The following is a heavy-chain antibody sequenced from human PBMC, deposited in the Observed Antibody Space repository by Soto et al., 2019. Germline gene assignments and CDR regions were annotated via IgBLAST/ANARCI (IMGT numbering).Heavy chain of an antibody. CDR2: IYYSGSI. CDR1: GGSISSGGYY. Sequence: RSLTCTVSGGSISSGGYYWSWIRQHPGRGLEWIGYIYYSGSIYYNPSLKSRVTISVDTSKNQFSLDLSSVTAADTAVYYCARVGYCSGGSCYGYYYYYGMDVWGQGTTVTVSS. J-gene: IGHJ6*02. V-gene: IGHV4-31*03. D-gene: IGHD2-15*01. CDR3: ARVGYCSGGSCYGYYYYYGMDV.